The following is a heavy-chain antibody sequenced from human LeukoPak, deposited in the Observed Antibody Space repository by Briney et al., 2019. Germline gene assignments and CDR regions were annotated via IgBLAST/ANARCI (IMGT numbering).Heavy chain of an antibody. CDR3: ARGSLHYFDY. CDR2: IRSKANSYAT. CDR1: GFTFSGSA. J-gene: IGHJ4*02. Sequence: GGSLRLSCAASGFTFSGSAMHWVRQASGKGLEWVGRIRSKANSYATAYAASVKGRFTISRDDSKNTAYLQMNSLKTEDTAVYYCARGSLHYFDYWGQGTLVTVSS. D-gene: IGHD3-10*01. V-gene: IGHV3-73*01.